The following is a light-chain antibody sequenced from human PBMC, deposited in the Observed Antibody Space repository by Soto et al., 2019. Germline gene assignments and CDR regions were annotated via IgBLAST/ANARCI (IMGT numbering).Light chain of an antibody. J-gene: IGKJ5*01. CDR1: QSVSSY. CDR2: DAS. CDR3: QQRSNRPT. V-gene: IGKV3-11*01. Sequence: EIVLTQSLSTLSLSRGVRSTLPSRASQSVSSYLAWYQQKPGQAPRILICDASNRAAGIPARFSGSGSGTDFTFTISSLEPEAFAVDYCQQRSNRPTFGQGTRLEI.